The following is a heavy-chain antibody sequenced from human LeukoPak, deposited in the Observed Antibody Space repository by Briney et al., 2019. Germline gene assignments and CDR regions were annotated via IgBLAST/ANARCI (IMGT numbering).Heavy chain of an antibody. J-gene: IGHJ4*02. CDR3: ARDSGSYSRPTDYFDY. Sequence: SQTLSLTCAISGDIVSSNSAAWNWIRQSPSRGLEWLGRTYYRSKWYNDYAVSVKSRITINPDTSKNQFSLQLNSVTPEDTAVYYCARDSGSYSRPTDYFDYWGQGTLVTVSS. D-gene: IGHD1-26*01. CDR2: TYYRSKWYN. CDR1: GDIVSSNSAA. V-gene: IGHV6-1*01.